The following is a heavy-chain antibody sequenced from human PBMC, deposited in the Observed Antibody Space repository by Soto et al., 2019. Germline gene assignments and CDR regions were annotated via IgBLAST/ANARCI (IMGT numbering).Heavy chain of an antibody. CDR1: GDTFSTHT. CDR3: ARDQYCSVSSCFGYPDV. Sequence: QVQLVQSGATVKRPGSSVRVSCQASGDTFSTHTITWVRQAPGQGLEWVGRIIPALGITTYAQRFQGRVTISSVRSTSTAYMVLSSLTSDDTALYYCARDQYCSVSSCFGYPDVWGGGTAVIVSS. V-gene: IGHV1-69*08. J-gene: IGHJ6*04. D-gene: IGHD2-15*01. CDR2: IIPALGIT.